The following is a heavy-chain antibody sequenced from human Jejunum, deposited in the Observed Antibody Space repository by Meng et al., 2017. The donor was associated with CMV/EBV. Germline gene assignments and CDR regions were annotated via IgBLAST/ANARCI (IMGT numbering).Heavy chain of an antibody. J-gene: IGHJ4*02. V-gene: IGHV1-18*01. D-gene: IGHD6-19*01. CDR1: CYNFTPHY. Sequence: QLEMVQSGGAVKKTGGAVRVSCYASCYNFTPHYISWIQQAPGQEGEGMGWIICYNGDTNNEQKLQGRVTMTTDTSTNTAYMDLRGLRSDDTAVYYCARDPSNTSGRYAYFDYWGQGTLVTVSS. CDR3: ARDPSNTSGRYAYFDY. CDR2: IICYNGDT.